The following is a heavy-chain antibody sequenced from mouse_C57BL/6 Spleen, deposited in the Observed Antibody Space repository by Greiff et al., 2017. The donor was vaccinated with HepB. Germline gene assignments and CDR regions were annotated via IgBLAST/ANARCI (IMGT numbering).Heavy chain of an antibody. CDR3: AREDDYDAMDY. V-gene: IGHV1-81*01. CDR2: IYPRSGNT. CDR1: GYTFTSYG. J-gene: IGHJ4*01. Sequence: VKLMESGAELARPGASVKLSCKASGYTFTSYGISWVKQRTGQGLEWIGEIYPRSGNTYYNEKFKGKATLTADKSSSTAYMELRSLTSEDSAVYFCAREDDYDAMDYWGQGTSVTVSS.